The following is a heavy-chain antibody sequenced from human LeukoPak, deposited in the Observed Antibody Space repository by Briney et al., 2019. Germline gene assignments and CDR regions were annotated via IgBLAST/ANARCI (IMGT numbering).Heavy chain of an antibody. D-gene: IGHD3-22*01. Sequence: GESLKISCKGSGYSFTSYWIGWVRQMPGKGLEWMGIIYPGDSDTRYSPSFQGQVTISADKSISTAYLQWSSLKASDTAMYYCARATRKRYYYDSSGSQYYFDYWGQGTLVTVSS. CDR3: ARATRKRYYYDSSGSQYYFDY. V-gene: IGHV5-51*01. CDR1: GYSFTSYW. CDR2: IYPGDSDT. J-gene: IGHJ4*02.